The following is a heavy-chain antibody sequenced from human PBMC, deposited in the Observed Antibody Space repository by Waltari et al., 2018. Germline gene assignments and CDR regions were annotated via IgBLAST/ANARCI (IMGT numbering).Heavy chain of an antibody. V-gene: IGHV4-39*01. J-gene: IGHJ3*01. CDR2: LSYSGTT. CDR1: GDSIPSNRPY. Sequence: QLQLQESGPGLVKPSETLSLTCSVSGDSIPSNRPYWGWIRQPPGQGLEWIGTLSYSGTTYISPSLKSRVTLSRDTSRNQLSLELGSVTATDTAMYYCATYIGASVGTAAFDVWGQGTMVNVSS. D-gene: IGHD5-12*01. CDR3: ATYIGASVGTAAFDV.